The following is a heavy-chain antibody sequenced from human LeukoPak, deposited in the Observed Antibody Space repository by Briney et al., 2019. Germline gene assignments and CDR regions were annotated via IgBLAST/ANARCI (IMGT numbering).Heavy chain of an antibody. D-gene: IGHD3-22*01. CDR1: GGSISSGSYY. CDR3: ARDHNDSSGYYPNWFDP. V-gene: IGHV4-61*02. J-gene: IGHJ5*02. CDR2: IYTSGST. Sequence: PSQTLSHTCTVSGGSISSGSYYWSWIRQPAGKGLEWIGRIYTSGSTNYNPSLKSRVTISVDTSKNQFSLKLSSVTAADTAVYYCARDHNDSSGYYPNWFDPWGQGTLVTVSS.